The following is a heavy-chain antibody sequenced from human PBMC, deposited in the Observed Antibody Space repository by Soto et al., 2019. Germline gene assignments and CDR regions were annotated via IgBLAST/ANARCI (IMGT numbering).Heavy chain of an antibody. D-gene: IGHD6-19*01. CDR1: GYTFTAQY. Sequence: SVKVSCKASGYTFTAQYLHWVRKAPGEGLEWTGWINPTTGATRYAQKFQGRVTMTRDTSMSTAYLEVRSLRPDDTAVYYCAKGDSSWVSWFDPWGQGTLVTVSS. J-gene: IGHJ5*02. CDR2: INPTTGAT. CDR3: AKGDSSWVSWFDP. V-gene: IGHV1-2*02.